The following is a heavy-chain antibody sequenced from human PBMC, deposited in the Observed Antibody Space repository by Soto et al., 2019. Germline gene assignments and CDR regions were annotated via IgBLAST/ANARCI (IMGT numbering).Heavy chain of an antibody. CDR2: IYYSGST. Sequence: SETLSLTCTVSGGSISTFYWSWIQQPPGKGLEWIGYIYYSGSTNYNPSLKSRVTISVDTSKNQFSLKLSSVTAADTAVYYCARQTFYNSDSSGYYGHDAFDIWGQGTMVTVSS. J-gene: IGHJ3*02. CDR3: ARQTFYNSDSSGYYGHDAFDI. CDR1: GGSISTFY. V-gene: IGHV4-59*08. D-gene: IGHD3-22*01.